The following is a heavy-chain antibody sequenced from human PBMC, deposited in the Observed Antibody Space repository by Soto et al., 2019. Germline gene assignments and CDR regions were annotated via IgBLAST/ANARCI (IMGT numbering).Heavy chain of an antibody. Sequence: GGSLRLSCAASGFTFSSYAMHWVRQAPGKGLEWVAVISYDGSNKYYADSVKGRFTISRDNSKNTLYLQMNSLRAEDTAVYYCARVKQRSIAARNYYYYGMDVWGQGTTVTVSS. CDR3: ARVKQRSIAARNYYYYGMDV. CDR2: ISYDGSNK. V-gene: IGHV3-30-3*01. D-gene: IGHD6-6*01. J-gene: IGHJ6*02. CDR1: GFTFSSYA.